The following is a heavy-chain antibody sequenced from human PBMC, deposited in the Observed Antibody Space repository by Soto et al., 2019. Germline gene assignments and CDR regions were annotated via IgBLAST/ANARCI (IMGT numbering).Heavy chain of an antibody. Sequence: ASVKVSCKASGYTFTGYYMHWVRQAPGQGLEWMGWVNPNSGGTNYAQKFQGRVTMTRDTSISTAYMVLSRLRSDDTAVYYCARDRVALHYYYYGMDVWGQGTTVTFSS. D-gene: IGHD5-12*01. CDR3: ARDRVALHYYYYGMDV. J-gene: IGHJ6*02. CDR2: VNPNSGGT. V-gene: IGHV1-2*02. CDR1: GYTFTGYY.